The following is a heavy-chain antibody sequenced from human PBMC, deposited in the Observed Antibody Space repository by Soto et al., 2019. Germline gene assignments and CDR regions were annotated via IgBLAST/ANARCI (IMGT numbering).Heavy chain of an antibody. Sequence: ASVKVSCKASGGTFSSYAISWVRQAPGQGLEWMGGIIPIFGTANYAQKFQGRVTITADESTSTAYMELSSLRSEDTAVYYCARDRYQIKYSSSWYYYYGMDVWGQGTTVTVSS. V-gene: IGHV1-69*13. CDR3: ARDRYQIKYSSSWYYYYGMDV. D-gene: IGHD6-13*01. CDR2: IIPIFGTA. CDR1: GGTFSSYA. J-gene: IGHJ6*02.